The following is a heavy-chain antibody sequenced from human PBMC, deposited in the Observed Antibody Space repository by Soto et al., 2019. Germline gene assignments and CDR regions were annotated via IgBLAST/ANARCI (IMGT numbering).Heavy chain of an antibody. D-gene: IGHD4-17*01. CDR3: ATDGLITVKFPYYLDY. J-gene: IGHJ4*02. CDR1: GFTFSNAW. V-gene: IGHV3-15*07. Sequence: GGSLRLSCAASGFTFSNAWMNWVRQAPGKGLEWVGRIKSKTDGGTTDYTAPVNGRFTISRDDSKNTLYLQMNSLKTEDTAVYYCATDGLITVKFPYYLDYWGQGTLVTVSS. CDR2: IKSKTDGGTT.